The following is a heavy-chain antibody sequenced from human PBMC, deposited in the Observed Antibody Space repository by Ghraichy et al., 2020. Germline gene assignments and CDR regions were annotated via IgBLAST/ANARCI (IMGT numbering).Heavy chain of an antibody. J-gene: IGHJ2*01. D-gene: IGHD5-18*01. CDR1: GGSFSGYY. CDR2: INHSGST. CDR3: ARDSYGAWYFDL. Sequence: SETLSLTCAVYGGSFSGYYWSWIRQPPGKGLEWIGEINHSGSTNYNPSLKSRVTISVDTSKNQFSLKLSSVTAADTAVYYCARDSYGAWYFDLWGRGTLVTVSS. V-gene: IGHV4-34*01.